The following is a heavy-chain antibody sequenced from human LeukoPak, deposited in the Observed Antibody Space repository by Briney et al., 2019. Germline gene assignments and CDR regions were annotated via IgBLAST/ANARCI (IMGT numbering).Heavy chain of an antibody. D-gene: IGHD3-10*01. CDR2: INNYGSIT. J-gene: IGHJ4*02. Sequence: GGSLRLSCAASGLTLSNYWMQRVRQAPGKGLVWVSRINNYGSITTYADSVKCRFTISRDSAKNTLYLQMNSLRAEDTAVYYCASLTSQYDYWGLGTLVTVSS. CDR3: ASLTSQYDY. V-gene: IGHV3-74*03. CDR1: GLTLSNYW.